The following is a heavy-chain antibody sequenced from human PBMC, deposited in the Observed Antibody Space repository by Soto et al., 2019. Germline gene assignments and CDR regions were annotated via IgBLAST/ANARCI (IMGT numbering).Heavy chain of an antibody. CDR3: ARSSGWYYIDP. CDR2: ISYDGSNK. J-gene: IGHJ5*02. V-gene: IGHV3-30-3*01. Sequence: QVPLVESGGGVVQPGRSLRLSCAASGFTFSSYAMHWVRQAPGKGLEWVAVISYDGSNKYYADSVKGRFTISRDNSKNTLYLQMNSLRAEDTAVYYCARSSGWYYIDPWGQGTLVTVSS. CDR1: GFTFSSYA. D-gene: IGHD6-19*01.